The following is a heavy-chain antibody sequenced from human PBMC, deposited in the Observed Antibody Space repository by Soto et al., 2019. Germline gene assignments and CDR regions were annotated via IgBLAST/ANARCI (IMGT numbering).Heavy chain of an antibody. CDR2: IYYSGST. CDR3: ARGITIFGVARGWFDP. Sequence: SETLSLTCAVSGYSISSGYYWGWIRQPPGKGLEWIGNIYYSGSTNYNPSLKSRVTISVDTSKNQFSLKLSSVTAADTAVYYCARGITIFGVARGWFDPWGQGTLVTVSS. V-gene: IGHV4-38-2*01. D-gene: IGHD3-3*01. CDR1: GYSISSGYY. J-gene: IGHJ5*02.